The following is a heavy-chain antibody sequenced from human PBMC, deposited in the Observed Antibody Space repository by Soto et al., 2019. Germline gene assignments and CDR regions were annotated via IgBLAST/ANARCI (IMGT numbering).Heavy chain of an antibody. Sequence: GSLRLSCAASGFTFSSYAMSWVRQAPGKGLEWVSAISGSGGSTYYADSVKGRFTISRDNSKNTLYLQMNSLRAEDTAVYYCAKDHSSGWYGGWFDYWGQGTLVTVSS. CDR3: AKDHSSGWYGGWFDY. CDR2: ISGSGGST. CDR1: GFTFSSYA. V-gene: IGHV3-23*01. D-gene: IGHD6-19*01. J-gene: IGHJ4*02.